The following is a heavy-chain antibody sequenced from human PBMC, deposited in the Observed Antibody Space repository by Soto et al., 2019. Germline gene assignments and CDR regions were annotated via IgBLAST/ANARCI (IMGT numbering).Heavy chain of an antibody. J-gene: IGHJ2*01. CDR2: ISYDGINK. V-gene: IGHV3-30*03. CDR3: ARSPQPTRGIHWYFDL. Sequence: QVQLVESGGGVVQPGRSLGLSCAASGFTFNTYGMHWVRQAPGTGLEWVAAISYDGINKYYVDSVKGRFTISRDNSKNTLYVQMNSLRAEDTALYYCARSPQPTRGIHWYFDLWGRGILVTVSS. D-gene: IGHD1-26*01. CDR1: GFTFNTYG.